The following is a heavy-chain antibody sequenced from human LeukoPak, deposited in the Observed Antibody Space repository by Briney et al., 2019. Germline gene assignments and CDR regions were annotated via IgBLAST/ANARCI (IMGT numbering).Heavy chain of an antibody. CDR2: MNPNSGNT. Sequence: ASVKVSCKASGYTFTSYDINWVRQATGQGLEWMGWMNPNSGNTGYAQKFQGRVTMTRNTSISTAYMELSSLRSEDTAVYYCARRPAVKVRTTSYYYGMDAWGQGTTVTVSS. CDR3: ARRPAVKVRTTSYYYGMDA. J-gene: IGHJ6*02. CDR1: GYTFTSYD. V-gene: IGHV1-8*01. D-gene: IGHD2/OR15-2a*01.